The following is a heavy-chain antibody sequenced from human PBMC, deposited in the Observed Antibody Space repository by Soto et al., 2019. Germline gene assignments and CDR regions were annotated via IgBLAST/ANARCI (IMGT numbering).Heavy chain of an antibody. D-gene: IGHD3-10*01. CDR1: GYTLTELS. V-gene: IGHV1-24*01. CDR3: ATELGGSGSFSPNYYYYYGMDV. CDR2: FDPEDGET. Sequence: ASVKVSCKVSGYTLTELSMHWVRQAPGKGLEWMGGFDPEDGETIYAQKFQGRVTMTEDTSTDTAYMELSSLRSEDTAVYYCATELGGSGSFSPNYYYYYGMDVWGQGTTVTVSS. J-gene: IGHJ6*02.